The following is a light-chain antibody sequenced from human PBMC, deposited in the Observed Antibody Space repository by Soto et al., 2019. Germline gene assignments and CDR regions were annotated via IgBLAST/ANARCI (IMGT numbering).Light chain of an antibody. J-gene: IGLJ1*01. Sequence: QSVLTQPPSVSGSPGQSVTISCTGTSTDFVSYNRVSWYQQHPDKAPKLMIYDVIKRPSGVPDRFSGSKSGNTASLTIYGLQAEDEADYHCCSYAGSYTHVFGTGTKVTVL. CDR3: CSYAGSYTHV. CDR2: DVI. V-gene: IGLV2-11*01. CDR1: STDFVSYNR.